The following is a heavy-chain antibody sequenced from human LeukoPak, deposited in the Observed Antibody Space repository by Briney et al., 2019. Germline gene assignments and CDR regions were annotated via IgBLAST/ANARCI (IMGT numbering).Heavy chain of an antibody. J-gene: IGHJ4*02. Sequence: GESLKISCKGSGYTFTSYWISWVRQMPGKGLEWMGSVYPGDSDTRYSPSFQGQVTISADKSINTAYLQWSSLKASDTAMYYCARSWHFDYWGQGTLVTVSS. V-gene: IGHV5-51*01. CDR3: ARSWHFDY. CDR2: VYPGDSDT. CDR1: GYTFTSYW.